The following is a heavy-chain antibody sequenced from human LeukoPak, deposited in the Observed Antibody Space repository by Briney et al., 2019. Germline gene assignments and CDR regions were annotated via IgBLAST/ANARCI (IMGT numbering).Heavy chain of an antibody. CDR1: GFTFNTYW. CDR2: INTDGRIT. D-gene: IGHD3-3*01. J-gene: IGHJ4*02. V-gene: IGHV3-74*01. Sequence: RSGGSLRLSCAASGFTFNTYWMHWVRQAPGRGLVWVSRINTDGRITNYADSVKGRFTISRDNAKNSLYLQMNSLRAEDTAVYYCARYYDFWSGYFYFDYWGQGTLVTVSS. CDR3: ARYYDFWSGYFYFDY.